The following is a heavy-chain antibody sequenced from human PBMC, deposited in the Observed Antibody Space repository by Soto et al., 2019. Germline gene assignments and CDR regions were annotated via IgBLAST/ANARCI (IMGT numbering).Heavy chain of an antibody. J-gene: IGHJ6*02. Sequence: GGSLRLSCAASGFTFSSYGIHWVRQAPGKGLGGVAVISYDGSNKYYSESVKGRFTISRDNSKNTLYLQMNSLRAEDTAVYYCAKIERYCSSSSCSVRYYYYGMDVWGQGTTVTVSS. CDR3: AKIERYCSSSSCSVRYYYYGMDV. CDR1: GFTFSSYG. D-gene: IGHD2-2*01. V-gene: IGHV3-30*18. CDR2: ISYDGSNK.